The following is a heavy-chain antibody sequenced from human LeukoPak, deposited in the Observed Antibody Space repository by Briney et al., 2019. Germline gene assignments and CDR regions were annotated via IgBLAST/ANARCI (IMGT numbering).Heavy chain of an antibody. D-gene: IGHD4-17*01. Sequence: GGSLRLSCAASGFTFSSYSMNWVRQAPGKGLEWVSSISSSSYIYYADSVKGRFTISRDNAKNSLYLQMNSLRAEDTAVYYCARGAVTTGKDYWGQGTLVTVSS. CDR2: ISSSSYI. CDR1: GFTFSSYS. CDR3: ARGAVTTGKDY. V-gene: IGHV3-21*01. J-gene: IGHJ4*02.